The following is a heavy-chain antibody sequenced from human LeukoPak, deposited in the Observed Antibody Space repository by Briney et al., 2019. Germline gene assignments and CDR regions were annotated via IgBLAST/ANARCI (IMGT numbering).Heavy chain of an antibody. Sequence: KSGGSLRLSCAASGFTFTDYPMNSVRQAPGKGLEWVSYISSSSTIYYADSVKGRFTISRDNAKNPLYLQMNSLRDEDTAVYYCARDAANYYGSGSRDAFDIWGQGTMVTVSS. J-gene: IGHJ3*02. CDR3: ARDAANYYGSGSRDAFDI. V-gene: IGHV3-69-1*01. CDR1: GFTFTDYP. CDR2: ISSSSTI. D-gene: IGHD3-10*01.